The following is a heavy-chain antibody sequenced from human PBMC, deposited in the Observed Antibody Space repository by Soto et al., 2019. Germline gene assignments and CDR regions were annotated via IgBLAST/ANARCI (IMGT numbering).Heavy chain of an antibody. CDR1: GFTISNYS. CDR2: LPEIGTNT. CDR3: AKKSGVGATWYLDY. D-gene: IGHD1-26*01. V-gene: IGHV3-23*01. Sequence: GGSLTLSCAASGFTISNYSISWVRQAPPQGLEWVSALPEIGTNTYYADSVKGRFTISRDNSKNTLFPQINNLRAGATAVYYCAKKSGVGATWYLDYWGQGTLVTVSS. J-gene: IGHJ4*02.